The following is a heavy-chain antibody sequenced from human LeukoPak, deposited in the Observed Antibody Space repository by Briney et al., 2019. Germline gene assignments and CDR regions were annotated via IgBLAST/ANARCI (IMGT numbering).Heavy chain of an antibody. CDR2: IRSKANSYAT. Sequence: PGGSLKLSCAASGFTFSGSAMHWVRQASGKGLEWVGRIRSKANSYATAYAASVKGRFTVSRDDSKNTAYLQMNSLTTEDTAVYCCTRRNDGGYAYWGQGTLVTVSS. V-gene: IGHV3-73*01. D-gene: IGHD1-1*01. J-gene: IGHJ4*02. CDR1: GFTFSGSA. CDR3: TRRNDGGYAY.